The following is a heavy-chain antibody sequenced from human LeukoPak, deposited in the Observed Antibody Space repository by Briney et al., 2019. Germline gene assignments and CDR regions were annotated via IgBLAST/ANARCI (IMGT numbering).Heavy chain of an antibody. J-gene: IGHJ4*02. D-gene: IGHD3-22*01. CDR3: ARSRYYYDSSGYYYSDSEPFYSDE. Sequence: ESLKISCKASGYSFTSYSIAWVRQMTVKGLEWMGILYPGDSDTRYSPSFQGQVTFSAAKSMRTTYLQWSSLKASDTAMYYCARSRYYYDSSGYYYSDSEPFYSDEWGQGTLVTVSS. CDR2: LYPGDSDT. V-gene: IGHV5-51*01. CDR1: GYSFTSYS.